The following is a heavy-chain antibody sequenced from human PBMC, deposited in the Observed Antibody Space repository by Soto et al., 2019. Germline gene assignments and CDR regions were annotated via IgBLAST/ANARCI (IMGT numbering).Heavy chain of an antibody. V-gene: IGHV1-69*13. CDR1: RVAFNKFI. CDR2: IIPVFGTA. J-gene: IGHJ6*02. Sequence: SVEVSCRASRVAFNKFIVTWVRQAPGLGLEWVGGIIPVFGTANYAQKFQGRVTITADESTSTSYMEVNNLRSEDTAVYYCAKVRYSSPMGYYYGMDVWGQGTTLTV. D-gene: IGHD2-2*01. CDR3: AKVRYSSPMGYYYGMDV.